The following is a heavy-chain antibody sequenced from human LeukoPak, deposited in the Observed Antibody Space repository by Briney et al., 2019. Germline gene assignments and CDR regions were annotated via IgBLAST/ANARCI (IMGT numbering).Heavy chain of an antibody. J-gene: IGHJ6*03. V-gene: IGHV4-61*09. CDR1: GGSIRSGSYY. CDR3: ARVYTVMGATTVDHYHYYMDV. CDR2: IYTRGTT. Sequence: SQTLSLTCTVSGGSIRSGSYYWSWIRQPAGKGLEWIGHIYTRGTTNYNPSVKSRVTVSLDTSKNQISLKLSSVTAADTAIYYCARVYTVMGATTVDHYHYYMDVLGKGTTVTVSS. D-gene: IGHD5-18*01.